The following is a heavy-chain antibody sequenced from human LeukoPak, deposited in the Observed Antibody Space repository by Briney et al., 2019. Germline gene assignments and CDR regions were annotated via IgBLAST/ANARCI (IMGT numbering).Heavy chain of an antibody. Sequence: SVKVSCTASGGTFSSYAISWVRQAPGQGLEWMGGIIPIFGTANYAQKFQGRVTITADESTSTAYMELSSLRSEDTAVYYCARDPMACSSTSCWGHYYYHGMDVWGKGTTVTVSS. J-gene: IGHJ6*04. V-gene: IGHV1-69*13. CDR3: ARDPMACSSTSCWGHYYYHGMDV. CDR2: IIPIFGTA. D-gene: IGHD2-2*01. CDR1: GGTFSSYA.